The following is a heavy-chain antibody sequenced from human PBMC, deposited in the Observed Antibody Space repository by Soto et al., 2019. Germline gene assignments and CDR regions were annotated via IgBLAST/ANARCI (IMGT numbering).Heavy chain of an antibody. CDR3: ARTTAVPNTLRSRYFFDY. CDR2: VYYSGTT. Sequence: SETLSLTCTVSGGSVSSGSYYWSWIRQPPGKGLEWIGYVYYSGTTNYNPSLKSRVTISVDPSKNRFSLRLSSVTTADTALYYCARTTAVPNTLRSRYFFDYWGQGTLVTVSS. CDR1: GGSVSSGSYY. D-gene: IGHD4-17*01. J-gene: IGHJ4*02. V-gene: IGHV4-61*01.